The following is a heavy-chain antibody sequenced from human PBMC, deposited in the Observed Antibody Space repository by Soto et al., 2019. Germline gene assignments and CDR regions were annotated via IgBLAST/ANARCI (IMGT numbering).Heavy chain of an antibody. V-gene: IGHV4-4*02. Sequence: SETLSLTCAVSGGSISSSNWWSWVRQPPGKGLEWIGEIYHSGSTNYNPSLKSRVTISVDKSKNQFSLKLSSVTAADTAVYYCARDRYCSGGSCYRGWFDPWGQGTLVTVSS. CDR3: ARDRYCSGGSCYRGWFDP. J-gene: IGHJ5*02. CDR2: IYHSGST. D-gene: IGHD2-15*01. CDR1: GGSISSSNW.